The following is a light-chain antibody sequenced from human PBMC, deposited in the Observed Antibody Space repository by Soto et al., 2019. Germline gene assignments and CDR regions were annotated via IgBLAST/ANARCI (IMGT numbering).Light chain of an antibody. V-gene: IGLV2-8*01. CDR2: EVN. CDR1: SSDVGGYNY. CDR3: TSYAGGNNV. Sequence: QSALTQPPSASGSPGQSVTISCTGTSSDVGGYNYVSWYQQYPGKLPKLMVYEVNKRPSGVPDRFSGSKSGNTASLTVSGLQADDEADYYCTSYAGGNNVFGTGTKLTVL. J-gene: IGLJ1*01.